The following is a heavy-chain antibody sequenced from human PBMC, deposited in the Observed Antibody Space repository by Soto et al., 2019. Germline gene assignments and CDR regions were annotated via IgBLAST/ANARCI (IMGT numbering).Heavy chain of an antibody. CDR3: AGKGYFRSGIFSPLH. CDR2: IYPDDSET. D-gene: IGHD3-10*01. Sequence: GESLKISCKISGYRFSSFWIGWVRQMPGKGLEWMGIIYPDDSETRYSPSFQGQVTISADKSISTAYLQWSSLEASDTAKYFYAGKGYFRSGIFSPLHWGQGSLGPVSP. CDR1: GYRFSSFW. J-gene: IGHJ4*02. V-gene: IGHV5-51*01.